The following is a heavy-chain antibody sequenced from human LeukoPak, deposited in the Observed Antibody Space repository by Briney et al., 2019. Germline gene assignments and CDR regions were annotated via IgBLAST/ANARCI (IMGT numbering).Heavy chain of an antibody. CDR2: ISGSGGVT. CDR1: GFTFSTYA. D-gene: IGHD3-22*01. Sequence: GGSLRLSCAASGFTFSTYAMSWVRQAPGKGLQWVSAISGSGGVTYYADSVKGRFTISRDNSKNTLYLQMDSLRAEDTAVYYCAKGTMDGGQYYYDSSGGQGTLVTVSS. CDR3: AKGTMDGGQYYYDSS. V-gene: IGHV3-23*01. J-gene: IGHJ4*02.